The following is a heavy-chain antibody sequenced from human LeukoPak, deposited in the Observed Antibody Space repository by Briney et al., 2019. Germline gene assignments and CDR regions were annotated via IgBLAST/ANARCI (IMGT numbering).Heavy chain of an antibody. CDR3: ASLVVVAGSGSVDY. V-gene: IGHV4-4*02. D-gene: IGHD2-15*01. CDR2: IYHSGSN. Sequence: PSGTLSLTCAVSGGSISSNNWWSWVRQPPGKGLEWIGEIYHSGSNNYNPSLKSRVTMSVDKSKSQFSLNLTSATAADTAVYYCASLVVVAGSGSVDYWGQGTLVTVSS. CDR1: GGSISSNNW. J-gene: IGHJ4*02.